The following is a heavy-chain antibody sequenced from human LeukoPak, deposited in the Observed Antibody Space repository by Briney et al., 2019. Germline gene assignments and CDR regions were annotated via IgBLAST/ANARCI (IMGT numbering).Heavy chain of an antibody. V-gene: IGHV1-46*01. D-gene: IGHD2-21*02. Sequence: AAVKVSCKASGYTFTSYYMHWVRQAPGQGREWMGIINPSGGSTSYAQKFQGRVTMTRDTSTSTVYMELSSLRSEDTAVYYCARRLWAYCGGDCYAQFFDPWGQGTLVTVSS. CDR2: INPSGGST. J-gene: IGHJ5*02. CDR3: ARRLWAYCGGDCYAQFFDP. CDR1: GYTFTSYY.